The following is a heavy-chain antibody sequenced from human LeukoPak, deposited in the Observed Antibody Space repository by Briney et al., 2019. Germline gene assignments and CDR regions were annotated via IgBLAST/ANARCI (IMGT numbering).Heavy chain of an antibody. J-gene: IGHJ4*02. CDR3: ARDSFSGYDSFARGGGYFDY. CDR1: GGTFISYA. CDR2: IIPIFGTA. D-gene: IGHD5-12*01. Sequence: GASVKVSCKASGGTFISYAISWVRQAPGQGLEWMGGIIPIFGTANYAQKFQGRVTITADESTSTAYMELSSLRSEDTAVYYCARDSFSGYDSFARGGGYFDYWGQGTLVTVSS. V-gene: IGHV1-69*13.